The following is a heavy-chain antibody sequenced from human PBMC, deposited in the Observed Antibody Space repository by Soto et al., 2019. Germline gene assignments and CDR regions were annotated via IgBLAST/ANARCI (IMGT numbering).Heavy chain of an antibody. J-gene: IGHJ4*02. Sequence: GGSLRLSCAASGFTFSSDWMHWVRQAPGKGLVWVSRINTDGSGTTYADSVKGRFTISRDNAKNSLYLQMNSLRAEDTAVYYCAREGGFSSSWQVAYFDSWGQGT. CDR2: INTDGSGT. CDR1: GFTFSSDW. D-gene: IGHD6-13*01. V-gene: IGHV3-74*01. CDR3: AREGGFSSSWQVAYFDS.